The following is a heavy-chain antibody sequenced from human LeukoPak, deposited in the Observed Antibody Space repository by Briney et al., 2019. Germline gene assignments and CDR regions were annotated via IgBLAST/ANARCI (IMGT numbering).Heavy chain of an antibody. CDR2: IYSGGST. J-gene: IGHJ6*04. D-gene: IGHD3-9*01. CDR1: GFTVSSNY. Sequence: GGSLRLSCAASGFTVSSNYMSWVRQAPGNGLEWVSFIYSGGSTYYADSVKGRFTISRDNSKNTLYIQMNSLRAEDTAVYYCFKERPAYDILTGSNYYYGMDVWGKGTTVTVSS. CDR3: FKERPAYDILTGSNYYYGMDV. V-gene: IGHV3-53*01.